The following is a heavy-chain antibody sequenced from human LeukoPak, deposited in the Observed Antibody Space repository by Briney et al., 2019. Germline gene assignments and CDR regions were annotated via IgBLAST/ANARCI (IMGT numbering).Heavy chain of an antibody. D-gene: IGHD4-17*01. CDR1: GGSFSGYY. V-gene: IGHV4-34*01. Sequence: SETLSLTCAVYGGSFSGYYWSWIRQPPGKGLEWIGEINHSGSTNYNPSLTSRGTISVDTSKNQFSLKLSSVTAADTAVYYCARGAHDGDYYFDYWGQGTLVTVSS. CDR2: INHSGST. CDR3: ARGAHDGDYYFDY. J-gene: IGHJ4*02.